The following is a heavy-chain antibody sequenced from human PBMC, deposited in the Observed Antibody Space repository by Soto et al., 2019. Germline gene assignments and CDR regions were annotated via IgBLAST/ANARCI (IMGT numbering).Heavy chain of an antibody. J-gene: IGHJ4*02. V-gene: IGHV1-69*01. CDR2: VIPLFGTA. CDR1: GVTFSSET. D-gene: IGHD2-21*01. Sequence: QVQLVQSGAEVKKPGSSVKVSCNASGVTFSSETISWVRQAPGQGLEWVGGVIPLFGTANYAQKFQGRVTITADESTSTLYIELSSLRSDDTAVYYCETELGDNPASPFDSWGQGTLVTVSS. CDR3: ETELGDNPASPFDS.